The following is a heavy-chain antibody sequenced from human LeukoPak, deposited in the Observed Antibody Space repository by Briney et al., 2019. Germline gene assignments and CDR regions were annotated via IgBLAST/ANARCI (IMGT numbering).Heavy chain of an antibody. Sequence: SVKVSCKASGGTFSSYAISWVRQAPGQGLEWMGGIIPIFGTANYAQKFQGRVTITTDESTSTAYMELSSLRSEDTAVYYCARGGRGITGTTWGYWGQGTLVTVSS. J-gene: IGHJ4*02. CDR2: IIPIFGTA. CDR3: ARGGRGITGTTWGY. CDR1: GGTFSSYA. V-gene: IGHV1-69*05. D-gene: IGHD1-7*01.